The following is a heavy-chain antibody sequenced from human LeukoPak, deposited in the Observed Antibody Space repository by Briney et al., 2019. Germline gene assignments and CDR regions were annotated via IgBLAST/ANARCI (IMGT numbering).Heavy chain of an antibody. CDR2: INGSGGST. Sequence: QSGGSLDLSCAASGFTFSSYAMSWGRQAPGKGLEWVSAINGSGGSTYYADSVKGRFTISRDNSKNTLYLQMTSLRAEDTAVYYCAKDTVTTTAFDIWGQGTMVTVSS. CDR3: AKDTVTTTAFDI. CDR1: GFTFSSYA. V-gene: IGHV3-23*01. J-gene: IGHJ3*02. D-gene: IGHD4-17*01.